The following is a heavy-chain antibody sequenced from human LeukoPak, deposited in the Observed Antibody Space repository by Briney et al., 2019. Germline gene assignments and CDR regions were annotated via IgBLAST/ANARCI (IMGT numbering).Heavy chain of an antibody. D-gene: IGHD2-2*01. CDR2: FDPEDGET. Sequence: ASVKVSCKVSGYTLTELSMHWVRQAPGKGLEWMGGFDPEDGETTYAQKFQGRVTMTEDTSTDTAYMELSSLRSEDTAVYYCATCSSTSCYGFLFDYWGQGTLVTVSS. CDR3: ATCSSTSCYGFLFDY. J-gene: IGHJ4*02. V-gene: IGHV1-24*01. CDR1: GYTLTELS.